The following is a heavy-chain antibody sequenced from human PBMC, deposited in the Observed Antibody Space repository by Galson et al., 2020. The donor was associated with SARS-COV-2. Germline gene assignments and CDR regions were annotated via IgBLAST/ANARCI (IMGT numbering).Heavy chain of an antibody. V-gene: IGHV1-18*01. CDR3: ARSGRGTYRYFDL. D-gene: IGHD3-16*01. Sequence: ASVKVSCTASGYPFNRYGISWVRQAPGQGLEWIGWISGSNGNTNYVQKLQGRVTMTTDISTGTAFMELRSLRFDDTAVYYCARSGRGTYRYFDLWGRGTLVTVSS. CDR1: GYPFNRYG. CDR2: ISGSNGNT. J-gene: IGHJ2*01.